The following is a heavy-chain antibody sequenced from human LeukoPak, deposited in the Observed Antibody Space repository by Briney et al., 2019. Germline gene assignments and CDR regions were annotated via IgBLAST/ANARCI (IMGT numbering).Heavy chain of an antibody. V-gene: IGHV1-46*01. D-gene: IGHD6-19*01. Sequence: ASVKVSCKAFGYTFTTYYIHWVRQAPGQGLEWMGMVNPSSGSTSYAQKFQGRVSMTRDMSTSTVYMELSSLRSEDTAVYYCARVNHGYSSGWYYYYYYMDVWGKGTTVTVSS. CDR3: ARVNHGYSSGWYYYYYYMDV. J-gene: IGHJ6*03. CDR1: GYTFTTYY. CDR2: VNPSSGST.